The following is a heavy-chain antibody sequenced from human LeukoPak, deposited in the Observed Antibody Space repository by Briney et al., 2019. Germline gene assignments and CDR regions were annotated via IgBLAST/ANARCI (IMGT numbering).Heavy chain of an antibody. D-gene: IGHD2-21*02. CDR3: ARDGESYCGGDCSDAFDI. V-gene: IGHV3-48*04. Sequence: GGSLRLSCAASGFTFSDYGMSWVRQAPGKGLEWVSYISSSSSTIYYADSVEGRFTISRDNAKNSLYLQMNSLRAEDTAVYYCARDGESYCGGDCSDAFDIWGQGTMVTVSS. CDR1: GFTFSDYG. J-gene: IGHJ3*02. CDR2: ISSSSSTI.